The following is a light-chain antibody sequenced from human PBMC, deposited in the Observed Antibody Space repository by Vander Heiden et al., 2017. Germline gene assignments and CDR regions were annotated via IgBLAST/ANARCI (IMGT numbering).Light chain of an antibody. CDR3: QVWDSSSDHYV. CDR1: NIGSKS. J-gene: IGLJ1*01. Sequence: SYVLTQPPSVSVAPGKTARITCGGSNIGSKSLHWYQQKPGQAPVLVVYDDSERPSGIPERFSGSNSGNTATLTISRVEAGDEADYYCQVWDSSSDHYVFGTGTKVTVL. V-gene: IGLV3-21*03. CDR2: DDS.